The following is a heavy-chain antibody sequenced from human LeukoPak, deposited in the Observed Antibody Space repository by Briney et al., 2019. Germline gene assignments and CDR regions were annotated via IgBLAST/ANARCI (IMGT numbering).Heavy chain of an antibody. V-gene: IGHV4-61*01. J-gene: IGHJ6*03. D-gene: IGHD6-6*01. CDR3: ARLEEQLVPYYYYYMDV. Sequence: PSETLSLTCTVSGGSISTSSYYWSWIRQPPGKGLEWIGYIYYSGSTNYNPSLKSRVTISVDTSKNQFSLKLSSVTAADTAVYYCARLEEQLVPYYYYYMDVWGKGTTVTVSS. CDR2: IYYSGST. CDR1: GGSISTSSYY.